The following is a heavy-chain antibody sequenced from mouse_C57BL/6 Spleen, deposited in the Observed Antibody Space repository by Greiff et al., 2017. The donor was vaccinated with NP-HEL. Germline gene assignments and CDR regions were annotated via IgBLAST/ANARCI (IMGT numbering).Heavy chain of an antibody. V-gene: IGHV1-64*01. CDR1: GYTFTSYW. J-gene: IGHJ3*01. Sequence: VQLQQSGAELVKPGASVKLSCKASGYTFTSYWMHWVKQRPGQGLEWIGMIHPNSGSTNYNEKFKSKATLTVDKSSSTAYMQLSSLTSEDSAVYYCARRDYYGIAYWGQGTLVTVSA. D-gene: IGHD1-1*01. CDR3: ARRDYYGIAY. CDR2: IHPNSGST.